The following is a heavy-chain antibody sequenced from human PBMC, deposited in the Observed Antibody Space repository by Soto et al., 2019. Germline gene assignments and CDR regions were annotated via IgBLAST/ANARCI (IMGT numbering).Heavy chain of an antibody. CDR2: INHSGST. V-gene: IGHV4-34*01. CDR1: GGSFSGYY. CDR3: ARRSDLVGARWGYYYYGMDV. D-gene: IGHD1-26*01. Sequence: SETLSLTCAVYGGSFSGYYWSWIRQPPGKGLEWIGEINHSGSTNYNPSLKSRVTISVDTSKNQFSLKLSSVTAADTAVYYCARRSDLVGARWGYYYYGMDVWGQGTTVTVSS. J-gene: IGHJ6*02.